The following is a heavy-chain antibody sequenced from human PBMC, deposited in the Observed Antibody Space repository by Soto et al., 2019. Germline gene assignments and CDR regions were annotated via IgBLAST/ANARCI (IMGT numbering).Heavy chain of an antibody. CDR1: GFTFDDYA. V-gene: IGHV3-9*01. Sequence: GGSLRLSCAASGFTFDDYAMHWVRQAPGKGLEWVSGISWNSGSIGYADSVKGRFTISRDNAKNSLYLQMNSLRAEDTALYYCAKELRIFGVVTPEGMDVWGQGTTVTVSS. D-gene: IGHD3-3*01. CDR2: ISWNSGSI. J-gene: IGHJ6*02. CDR3: AKELRIFGVVTPEGMDV.